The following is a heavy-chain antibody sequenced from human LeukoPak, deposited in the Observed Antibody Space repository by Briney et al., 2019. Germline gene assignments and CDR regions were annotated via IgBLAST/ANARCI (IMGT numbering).Heavy chain of an antibody. D-gene: IGHD4-17*01. V-gene: IGHV1-24*01. CDR2: SDPEDGET. CDR1: GYTLTELS. J-gene: IGHJ3*02. Sequence: ASVKVSCKVSGYTLTELSMHWVRQAPGKGLEWMGGSDPEDGETIYGQRFQGRVTMTEDTSTDTAYMELSSLRSEDTAVYYCASVDTAMTTYAFDIWGQGTMVTVSS. CDR3: ASVDTAMTTYAFDI.